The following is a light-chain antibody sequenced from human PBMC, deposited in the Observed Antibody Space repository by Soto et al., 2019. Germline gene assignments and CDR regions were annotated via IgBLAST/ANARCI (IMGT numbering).Light chain of an antibody. CDR2: APS. CDR3: QQLHGYPIT. J-gene: IGKJ5*01. CDR1: QNIDTS. Sequence: IQMTQSRSSLSASVGDRVTISCQASQNIDTSLAWYQQKPGKAPKLLIYAPSNFQSGVPSRFSGSGSGTHFTLTISSLQPEDFATYYCQQLHGYPITFGQGTRLEIK. V-gene: IGKV1-9*01.